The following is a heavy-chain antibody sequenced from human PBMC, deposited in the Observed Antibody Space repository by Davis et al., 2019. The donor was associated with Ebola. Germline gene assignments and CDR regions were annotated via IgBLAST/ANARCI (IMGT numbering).Heavy chain of an antibody. V-gene: IGHV3-23*01. D-gene: IGHD6-19*01. CDR1: GFTFSSYA. CDR2: ITSSGGST. Sequence: GESLKISCAASGFTFSSYAMSWVRQAPGKGLEWVSLITSSGGSTYYADSVKARFIISRDKSNKTLYREMSSLRVDDTDVYYCATTQWLREFDNWGQGTLGTVSS. J-gene: IGHJ4*02. CDR3: ATTQWLREFDN.